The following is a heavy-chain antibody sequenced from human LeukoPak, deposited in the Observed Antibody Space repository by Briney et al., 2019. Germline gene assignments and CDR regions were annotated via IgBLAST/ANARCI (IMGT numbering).Heavy chain of an antibody. CDR3: ARRVIAASDWFDP. Sequence: SETLSLTCAVYGGSFSGYYWSWIRQPPGKGLEWIGYIYYGGSTYYNPSLKSRVTISVDTSKNQFSLKLSSVTAADTAVYYCARRVIAASDWFDPWGQGTLVTVSS. D-gene: IGHD6-6*01. V-gene: IGHV4-30-4*08. J-gene: IGHJ5*02. CDR2: IYYGGST. CDR1: GGSFSGYY.